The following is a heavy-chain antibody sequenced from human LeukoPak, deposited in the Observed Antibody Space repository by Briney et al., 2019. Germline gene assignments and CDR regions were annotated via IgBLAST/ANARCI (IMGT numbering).Heavy chain of an antibody. CDR3: ARGDYCGGDCYRFDY. V-gene: IGHV3-23*01. CDR2: ISGSGGST. Sequence: GGSLRLSCAASGFTFSSYAMSWVRQAPGKGLEWVSAISGSGGSTYYADSVKGRFTISRDNSKNTLYLQMNSLRSEDTAVYYCARGDYCGGDCYRFDYWGQGTLVTVSS. J-gene: IGHJ4*02. D-gene: IGHD2-21*02. CDR1: GFTFSSYA.